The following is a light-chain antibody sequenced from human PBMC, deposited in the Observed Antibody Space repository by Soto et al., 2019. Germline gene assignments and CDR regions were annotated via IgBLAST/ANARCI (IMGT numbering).Light chain of an antibody. Sequence: EIVLMQSPGTLSLSPGERATLSCRASQNVGGRFLAWYQQKPGQAPRLLINVASTRATGIPDRFSGSGSGTDFTLTISRLEPEDFAVYYCQQYGTSPIAFGQGTRLEIK. CDR3: QQYGTSPIA. V-gene: IGKV3-20*01. CDR1: QNVGGRF. J-gene: IGKJ5*01. CDR2: VAS.